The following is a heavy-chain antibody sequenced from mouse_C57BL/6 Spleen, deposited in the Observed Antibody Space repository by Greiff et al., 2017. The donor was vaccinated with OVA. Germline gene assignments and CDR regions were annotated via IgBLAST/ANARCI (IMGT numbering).Heavy chain of an antibody. CDR1: GYSFTGYY. V-gene: IGHV1-42*01. CDR2: INPSTGGT. D-gene: IGHD2-3*01. J-gene: IGHJ3*01. Sequence: DVKLVESGPELVKPGASVKISCKASGYSFTGYYMNWVKQSPEKSLEWIGEINPSTGGTTYNKKFKAKTTLTVDKSSSTAYMQLKSLTSEDSAVYYCARPSYDGSFAYWGQGTLVTVS. CDR3: ARPSYDGSFAY.